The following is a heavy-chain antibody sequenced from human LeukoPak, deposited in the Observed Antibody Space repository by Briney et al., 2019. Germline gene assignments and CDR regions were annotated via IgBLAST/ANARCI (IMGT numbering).Heavy chain of an antibody. CDR2: ISWNSGSI. V-gene: IGHV3-9*03. J-gene: IGHJ3*02. Sequence: GGSLRLSCAASGFTFDDYAMHWVRQAPGKGLEWVSGISWNSGSIGYADSVKGRFTISRDNAKNSLYLQMNSLRAEDMALYYCAKFGRGSYAFGIWGQGTMVTVSS. CDR3: AKFGRGSYAFGI. CDR1: GFTFDDYA. D-gene: IGHD1-26*01.